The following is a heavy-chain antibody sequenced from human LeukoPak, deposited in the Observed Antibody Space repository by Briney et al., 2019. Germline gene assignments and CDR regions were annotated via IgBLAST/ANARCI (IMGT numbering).Heavy chain of an antibody. Sequence: PGRSLRLSCAASGFTFSSYGMHWVRQAPGKGLEWVAVISYDGSNKYYADSVKGRFTISRDNSKNTLYLQMNSLRAEDTAVYYCAKAGCSSTSCYYLNWYFDLWGRGTLVTVSS. CDR1: GFTFSSYG. D-gene: IGHD2-2*01. V-gene: IGHV3-30*18. CDR2: ISYDGSNK. J-gene: IGHJ2*01. CDR3: AKAGCSSTSCYYLNWYFDL.